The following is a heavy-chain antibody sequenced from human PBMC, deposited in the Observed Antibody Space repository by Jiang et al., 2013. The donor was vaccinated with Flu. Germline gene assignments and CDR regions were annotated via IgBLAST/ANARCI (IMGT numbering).Heavy chain of an antibody. V-gene: IGHV1-46*01. CDR3: ARDHYDFWTGLPGY. J-gene: IGHJ4*02. D-gene: IGHD3-3*01. Sequence: VRQAPGQGLEWMGIINPSGGDTIYAQKFQGRVTMTRDTSTSTVYMELSSLGSEDAAVYYCARDHYDFWTGLPGYWGQGTLVTVSS. CDR2: INPSGGDT.